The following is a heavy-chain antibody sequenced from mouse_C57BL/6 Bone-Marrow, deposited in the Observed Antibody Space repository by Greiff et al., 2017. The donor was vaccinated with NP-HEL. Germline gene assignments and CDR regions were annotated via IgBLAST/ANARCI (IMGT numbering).Heavy chain of an antibody. CDR3: ARQGHCYFDV. CDR1: GFTFSDYG. J-gene: IGHJ1*03. Sequence: VQLKESGGGLVKPGGSLKLSCAASGFTFSDYGMHWVRQAPEKGLEWVANISSGSSTIYYADTVKGRFTISRDNAKNTLCLQMTSLRSENTAMYYCARQGHCYFDVWGTGTAVTVSS. V-gene: IGHV5-17*01. CDR2: ISSGSSTI.